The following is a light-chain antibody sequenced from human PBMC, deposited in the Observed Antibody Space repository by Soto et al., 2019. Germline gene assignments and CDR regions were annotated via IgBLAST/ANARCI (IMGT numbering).Light chain of an antibody. CDR2: AAS. V-gene: IGKV1-39*01. Sequence: DIQMTQSPSSLSASVGDRVTITCRASQSISSYLNWYQQKPGKAPKLLIYAASSVQSGVPSRFSGSGFGTDFTLTISSLQPEDFSTYYCQQSYSTPYTFGQGTKLEIK. J-gene: IGKJ2*01. CDR3: QQSYSTPYT. CDR1: QSISSY.